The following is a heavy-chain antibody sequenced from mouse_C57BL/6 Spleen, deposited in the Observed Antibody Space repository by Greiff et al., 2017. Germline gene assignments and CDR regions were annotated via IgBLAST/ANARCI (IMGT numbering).Heavy chain of an antibody. V-gene: IGHV1-26*01. CDR3: ARMVWGDYFDY. CDR1: GYTFTDYY. J-gene: IGHJ2*01. CDR2: INPNNGGT. D-gene: IGHD2-1*01. Sequence: VQLKQSGPELVKPGASVKISCKASGYTFTDYYMNWVKQSHGKSLEWIGDINPNNGGTSYNQKFKGKATLTVDKSSSTAYMELRSLTSEDSAVYYCARMVWGDYFDYWGQGTTLTVSS.